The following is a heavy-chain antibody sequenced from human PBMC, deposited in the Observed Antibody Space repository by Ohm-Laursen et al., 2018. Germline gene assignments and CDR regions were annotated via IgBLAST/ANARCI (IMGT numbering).Heavy chain of an antibody. Sequence: SLRLSCAASGFTFSNYGMHWVRQAPGKGLEWVAVISNDGSYKYYADSVKGRFTISRDNSKNTLYLQMNSLRAEDTAVYYCARGPSGTATIGRGQGTLVTVSS. J-gene: IGHJ4*02. CDR2: ISNDGSYK. CDR1: GFTFSNYG. D-gene: IGHD5-24*01. V-gene: IGHV3-33*05. CDR3: ARGPSGTATIG.